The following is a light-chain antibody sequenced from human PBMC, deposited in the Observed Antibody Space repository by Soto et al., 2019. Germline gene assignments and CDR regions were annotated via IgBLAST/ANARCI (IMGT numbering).Light chain of an antibody. V-gene: IGLV1-51*01. CDR2: DNN. Sequence: QSVLTQPPSVSAAPGQTVTISCSGSSSNIGNHYVSWYQQLPGTAPKLLIYDNNKRPSGIPDRFSGSKSGTSATLGITGLQTGDEDDYYCGTWDSSLSAVVFGGGTKVTVL. CDR3: GTWDSSLSAVV. J-gene: IGLJ2*01. CDR1: SSNIGNHY.